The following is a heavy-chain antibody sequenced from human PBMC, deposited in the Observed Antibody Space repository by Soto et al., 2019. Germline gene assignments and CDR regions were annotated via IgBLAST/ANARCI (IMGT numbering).Heavy chain of an antibody. Sequence: GESLKISCNASGYSFTSYLISWGRQMPEKGLEWMGRIDPSDSYTNYSPSLQGHVTISADKSISTAYLQWSSLKASDTAMYYCARSKRGAYSSGWYSLSGYYNYGIDVWGQGTQVTVSS. V-gene: IGHV5-10-1*01. CDR1: GYSFTSYL. D-gene: IGHD6-19*01. CDR3: ARSKRGAYSSGWYSLSGYYNYGIDV. CDR2: IDPSDSYT. J-gene: IGHJ6*02.